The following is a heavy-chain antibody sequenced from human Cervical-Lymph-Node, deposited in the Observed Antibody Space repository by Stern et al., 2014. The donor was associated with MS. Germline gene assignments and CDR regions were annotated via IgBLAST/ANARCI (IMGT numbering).Heavy chain of an antibody. J-gene: IGHJ4*02. CDR1: GYSFTIYY. Sequence: VQLVQSGAEVKKPGESLKISCKPSGYSFTIYYIAWVRQMPGQGLEWMGVIYPYDSDTSYSTSFQGQVTISADKSITTAYLQWSSLRASDTAMYYCARHVQGFDYWGQGTLVTVSS. CDR3: ARHVQGFDY. V-gene: IGHV5-51*01. CDR2: IYPYDSDT.